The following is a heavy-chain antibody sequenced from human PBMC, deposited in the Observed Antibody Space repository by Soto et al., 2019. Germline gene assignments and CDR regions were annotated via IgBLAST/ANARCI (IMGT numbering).Heavy chain of an antibody. CDR2: ISSSSNTI. CDR1: GFTFSSYG. V-gene: IGHV3-48*01. Sequence: EVQLVESGGGLVQPGGSLRLSCAASGFTFSSYGMNWVRQAPGKGLEWVSYISSSSNTIYYADSVKGRFTISRDSAKNSLYLQMNSLRAEDTAVYYCARETKSSSWFTGDNDYWGQGTQVTVSS. CDR3: ARETKSSSWFTGDNDY. J-gene: IGHJ4*02. D-gene: IGHD6-13*01.